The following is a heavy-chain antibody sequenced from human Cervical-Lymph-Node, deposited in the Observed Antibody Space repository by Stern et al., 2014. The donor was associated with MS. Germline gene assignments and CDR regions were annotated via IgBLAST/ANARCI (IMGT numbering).Heavy chain of an antibody. CDR2: ISFHSGGT. D-gene: IGHD3-22*01. J-gene: IGHJ3*02. CDR1: GYTFTGYY. V-gene: IGHV1-2*02. Sequence: VQLEESGAEVKKPGASVKVSCKASGYTFTGYYIHWVRQAPGQGLECMGWISFHSGGTNYAQKFQGRVTMTRDTSISTAYMELSSLTSDDTAVYYCARGSSYYDISVYNGFDIWGQGTMVTVSS. CDR3: ARGSSYYDISVYNGFDI.